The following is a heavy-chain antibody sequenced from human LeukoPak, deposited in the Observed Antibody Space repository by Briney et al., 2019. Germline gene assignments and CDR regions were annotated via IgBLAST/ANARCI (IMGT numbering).Heavy chain of an antibody. CDR1: GGSISSYY. V-gene: IGHV4-59*01. Sequence: PETLSLTCTVPGGSISSYYRSWIRQPPGKGLEWVAYIYYSGSTNYNPSPRSRVTISVDTSKNQFSLILTSVTAANTAVYYCAGGRARLPYFDYWGQGTLDTVST. J-gene: IGHJ4*02. CDR3: AGGRARLPYFDY. CDR2: IYYSGST. D-gene: IGHD2-15*01.